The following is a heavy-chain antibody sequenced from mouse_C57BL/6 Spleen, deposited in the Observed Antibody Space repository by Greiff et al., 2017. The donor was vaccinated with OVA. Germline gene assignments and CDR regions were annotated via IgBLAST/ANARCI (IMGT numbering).Heavy chain of an antibody. CDR1: GYTFTDYY. D-gene: IGHD2-3*01. J-gene: IGHJ3*01. CDR3: ASYDGYSSWFAY. Sequence: VQLQQSGPELVKPGASVKISCKASGYTFTDYYMNWVKQSHGKSLEWIGDINPNNGGTSYNQKFKGKATLTVDKSSSTAYMELRSLTSEDSAVYYCASYDGYSSWFAYWGQGTLVTVSA. V-gene: IGHV1-26*01. CDR2: INPNNGGT.